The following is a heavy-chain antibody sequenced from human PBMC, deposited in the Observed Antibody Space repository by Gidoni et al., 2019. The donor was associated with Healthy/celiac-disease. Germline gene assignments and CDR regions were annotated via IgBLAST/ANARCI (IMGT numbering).Heavy chain of an antibody. CDR3: ARTPFDSSGYLAFSFDY. V-gene: IGHV4-31*03. CDR2: IYSSGST. J-gene: IGHJ4*02. Sequence: HVQLQESGPGLVKPSQTLSLTCTVSGVSISSGGYYWSWIRQHPGKGLEWIGYIYSSGSTYYNPSLKSRVTISVDTSKNQFSLKLSSVTAADTAVYYCARTPFDSSGYLAFSFDYWGQGTLVTVSS. CDR1: GVSISSGGYY. D-gene: IGHD3-22*01.